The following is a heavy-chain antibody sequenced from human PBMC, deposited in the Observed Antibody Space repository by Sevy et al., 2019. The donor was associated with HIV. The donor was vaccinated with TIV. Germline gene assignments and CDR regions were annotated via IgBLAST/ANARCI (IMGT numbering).Heavy chain of an antibody. V-gene: IGHV3-33*01. Sequence: GGSLRLSCAASGFTFSTYGMHWVRQAPGKGLEWIAVIWFDGSNTYYADSVKGRFTISRDIAKNTLHLQMNSLRAEDTAVYYCARDLEFYDYGDYGPAFMPDYWGQGTLVTVSS. D-gene: IGHD4-17*01. CDR2: IWFDGSNT. CDR3: ARDLEFYDYGDYGPAFMPDY. J-gene: IGHJ4*02. CDR1: GFTFSTYG.